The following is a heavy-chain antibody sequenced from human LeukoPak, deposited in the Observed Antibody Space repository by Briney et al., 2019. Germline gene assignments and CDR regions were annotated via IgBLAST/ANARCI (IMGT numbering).Heavy chain of an antibody. CDR2: ISANNGNT. CDR1: GYTFTSNG. CDR3: ARAPESGDFWSGYRPYYFDY. Sequence: GASVKVSCKASGYTFTSNGISWVRQAPGQGLEWMGWISANNGNTNYAQKLQGRVTMTTDTSTSTAYMELRSLRSDDTAVYYCARAPESGDFWSGYRPYYFDYWGQGTLVTVSS. D-gene: IGHD3-3*01. V-gene: IGHV1-18*01. J-gene: IGHJ4*02.